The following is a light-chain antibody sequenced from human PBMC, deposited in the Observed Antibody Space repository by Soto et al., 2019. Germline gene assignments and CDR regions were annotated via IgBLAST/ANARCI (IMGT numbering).Light chain of an antibody. CDR2: DAS. V-gene: IGKV3-20*01. Sequence: EFVLTQSPRTLSLSPGERATLSCRASQTVRNNYLAWYQQKPGQAPRLLIYDASSRATGIPDRFSGGGSGTDFTLTIRRLEPEDFGVYYCQQYNDWFSITFGQGTRLEIK. CDR3: QQYNDWFSIT. CDR1: QTVRNNY. J-gene: IGKJ5*01.